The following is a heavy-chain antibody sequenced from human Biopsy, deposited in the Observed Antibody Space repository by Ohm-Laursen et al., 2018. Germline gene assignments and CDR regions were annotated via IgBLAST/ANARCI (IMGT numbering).Heavy chain of an antibody. J-gene: IGHJ4*02. D-gene: IGHD1-1*01. V-gene: IGHV1-8*02. CDR1: GFSFTGYY. CDR2: MNPNSGNT. Sequence: ASSVKVSCKASGFSFTGYYIHWVRQATGQGLEWMGWMNPNSGNTDYAQKFQGRVTMTRNTSISTAYMELSSLRSEDTAVYYYAADINVWNVNYWGQGTQVTVSS. CDR3: AADINVWNVNY.